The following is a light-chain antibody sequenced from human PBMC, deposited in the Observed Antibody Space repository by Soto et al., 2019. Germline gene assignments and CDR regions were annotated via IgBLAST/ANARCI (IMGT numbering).Light chain of an antibody. Sequence: DMQMTQSPSSLSASVGDRVTITCQASQDISIYLNWYQQKPGKAPELLIYDASNLETGVPSRFSGGGSGTDFTFTISSLQPEDIGTYYCQQYENFPITFGQGTRLEMK. CDR2: DAS. J-gene: IGKJ5*01. V-gene: IGKV1-33*01. CDR1: QDISIY. CDR3: QQYENFPIT.